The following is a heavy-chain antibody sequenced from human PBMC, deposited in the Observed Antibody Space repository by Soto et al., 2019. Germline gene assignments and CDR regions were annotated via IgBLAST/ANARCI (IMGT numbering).Heavy chain of an antibody. V-gene: IGHV4-39*01. J-gene: IGHJ4*02. CDR2: LYYSGST. CDR1: GGSISSSSYY. D-gene: IGHD6-19*01. Sequence: QLQLQESGPGLVKPSETLSLTCTVSGGSISSSSYYWGWIRQPPGKGLEWIGNLYYSGSTYYNPSLKSRVTISLDTSKNQVSLKLSSVTAADTTVYYCARRVYSSGWYFDYWGQGTLVTVSS. CDR3: ARRVYSSGWYFDY.